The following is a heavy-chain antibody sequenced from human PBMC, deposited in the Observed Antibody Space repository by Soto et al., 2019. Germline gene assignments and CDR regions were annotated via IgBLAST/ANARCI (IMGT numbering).Heavy chain of an antibody. V-gene: IGHV1-58*01. J-gene: IGHJ6*02. Sequence: GASVKVSCKASGFTFTSSAVQWVRQARGQRLEWIGWIVVGSGNTNYAQKFQERVTITRDMSTSTAYMELSSLRSEDTAVYYCAADHLAVERLNRGAKYYYYGMDVWGQGTTVTVSS. CDR3: AADHLAVERLNRGAKYYYYGMDV. CDR1: GFTFTSSA. CDR2: IVVGSGNT. D-gene: IGHD1-1*01.